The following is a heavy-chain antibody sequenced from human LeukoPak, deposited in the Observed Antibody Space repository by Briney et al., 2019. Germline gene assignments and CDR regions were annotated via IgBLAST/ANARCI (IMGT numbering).Heavy chain of an antibody. CDR3: AKAGYCSSTSCPYYYYYMDV. CDR2: ISGSGGST. D-gene: IGHD2-2*01. CDR1: GLTFSSYG. Sequence: GGSLRLSCAASGLTFSSYGMSWVRQAPGKGLEWVSAISGSGGSTYYADSVKGRFTISRDNSKNTLYLQMNSLRAEDTAVYYCAKAGYCSSTSCPYYYYYMDVWGKGTTVTISS. V-gene: IGHV3-23*01. J-gene: IGHJ6*03.